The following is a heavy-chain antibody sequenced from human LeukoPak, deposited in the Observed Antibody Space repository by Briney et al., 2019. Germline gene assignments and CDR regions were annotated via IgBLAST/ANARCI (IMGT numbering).Heavy chain of an antibody. CDR2: IVPLFGTA. D-gene: IGHD3-22*01. V-gene: IGHV1-69*13. J-gene: IGHJ4*02. CDR1: GGTFSRYG. CDR3: AREWDYESRGFFYSY. Sequence: AASVKVSCKASGGTFSRYGISWVRQARGQGLEWMGGIVPLFGTANYAQKFQGRVTITADESTSTVYMAMSSLRSEDTAVHYCAREWDYESRGFFYSYWGQGTLVTVSS.